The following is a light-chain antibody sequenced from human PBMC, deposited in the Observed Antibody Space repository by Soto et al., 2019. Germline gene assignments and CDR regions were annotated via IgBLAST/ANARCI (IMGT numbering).Light chain of an antibody. CDR1: QSISRY. Sequence: IVLTQSPGTLSLSPGERTTLSCRASQSISRYLAWYQQKPGQGPRLLIYGASSRATGTPDRFSGSGSGTDFTLTINRLEPEDFALYYCQQYGSSPPTVGQATKVDIK. J-gene: IGKJ1*01. V-gene: IGKV3-20*01. CDR2: GAS. CDR3: QQYGSSPPT.